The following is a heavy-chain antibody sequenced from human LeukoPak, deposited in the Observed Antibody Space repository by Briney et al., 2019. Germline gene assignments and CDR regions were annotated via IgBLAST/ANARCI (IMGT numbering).Heavy chain of an antibody. Sequence: GASVKVSCKASGYTFTSYGISWVRQAPGQGLEWMGWISAYNGNTNYAQKLQGRVTMTTDTSTSTAYMELRSLRSDDTAVYYCARDRSGWYVYGMDVWGQGTTVTVSS. D-gene: IGHD6-19*01. CDR3: ARDRSGWYVYGMDV. CDR2: ISAYNGNT. J-gene: IGHJ6*02. V-gene: IGHV1-18*01. CDR1: GYTFTSYG.